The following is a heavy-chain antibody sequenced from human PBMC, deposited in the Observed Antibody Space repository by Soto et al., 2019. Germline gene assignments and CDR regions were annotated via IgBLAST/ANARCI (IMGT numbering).Heavy chain of an antibody. CDR1: GFTFSSYA. CDR2: MSYDGSNK. J-gene: IGHJ4*02. D-gene: IGHD4-17*01. CDR3: AKRNYGGY. V-gene: IGHV3-30-3*02. Sequence: GGSLRLSCAASGFTFSSYAMHWVRQAPGKGLEWVAVMSYDGSNKYYADSVKGRFTISRDNSKNTLYLQMNSLRAEDTAVYYCAKRNYGGYWGQGTLVTVSS.